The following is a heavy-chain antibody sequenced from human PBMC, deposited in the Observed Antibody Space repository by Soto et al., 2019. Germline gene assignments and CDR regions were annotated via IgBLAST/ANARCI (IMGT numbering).Heavy chain of an antibody. CDR3: ARPGWFGDAFDI. V-gene: IGHV4-31*03. D-gene: IGHD3-16*01. CDR2: IYYSGST. Sequence: SETLSLTCTVSGGSISSGGYYWSWIRQHPGKGLEWIGYIYYSGSTYYNPSLKSRVTISVDTSKNQFSLKLSSVTAADTAVYYCARPGWFGDAFDIWGQGTMVTVSS. CDR1: GGSISSGGYY. J-gene: IGHJ3*02.